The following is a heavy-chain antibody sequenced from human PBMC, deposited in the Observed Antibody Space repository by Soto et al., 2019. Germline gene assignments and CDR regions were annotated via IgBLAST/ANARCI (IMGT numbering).Heavy chain of an antibody. CDR1: GYTFTSYA. V-gene: IGHV1-3*01. Sequence: QVQLVQSGAEVKKPGASVKVSCKASGYTFTSYAIHWVRQAPGQRLEWMGWINAGNGNTKYSQKFQGRVTLTRDTSASTAYMELSSLRSEDTALYYGPRCRGYYYVDYWGQGTLGTVSS. J-gene: IGHJ4*02. CDR2: INAGNGNT. D-gene: IGHD3-22*01. CDR3: PRCRGYYYVDY.